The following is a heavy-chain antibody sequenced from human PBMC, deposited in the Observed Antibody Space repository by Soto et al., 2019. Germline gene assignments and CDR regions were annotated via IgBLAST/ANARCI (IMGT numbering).Heavy chain of an antibody. CDR3: ARYNAASGTYYFDF. CDR2: ISSSGSP. J-gene: IGHJ4*02. CDR1: GASMNNYF. V-gene: IGHV4-4*08. D-gene: IGHD6-13*01. Sequence: SETLSLTCNVSGASMNNYFWSWIRQAPGRGLEWIGYISSSGSPTYTPSLKSRVTMSVDISKSQFSLRLTSVTAADTALYYCARYNAASGTYYFDFWGQGALVTVSS.